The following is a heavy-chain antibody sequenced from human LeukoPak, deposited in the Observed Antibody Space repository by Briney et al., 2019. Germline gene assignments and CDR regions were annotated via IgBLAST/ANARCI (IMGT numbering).Heavy chain of an antibody. J-gene: IGHJ4*02. CDR2: ISGRSDNT. CDR3: AKWGDYDVLTGYYVSDF. Sequence: PGASLRLSCAASGFIFSNYAMYWVRQAPGKGLEWVSAISGRSDNTYYADSVKGRFTLSRDSSKNPLYLQMNSLRADDTAVYYCAKWGDYDVLTGYYVSDFWGQGTLVTVSS. CDR1: GFIFSNYA. D-gene: IGHD3-9*01. V-gene: IGHV3-23*01.